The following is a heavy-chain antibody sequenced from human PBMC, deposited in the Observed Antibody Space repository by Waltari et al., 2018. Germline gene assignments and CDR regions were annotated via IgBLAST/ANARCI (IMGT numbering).Heavy chain of an antibody. J-gene: IGHJ5*02. CDR2: IRFNGIYK. CDR3: AKDHSNLGVALEH. V-gene: IGHV3-30*02. CDR1: GFTFSTYG. Sequence: QVQLVEAGGGVVQPGGSLSLSCEAAGFTFSTYGMHWVRQAPGRGLEWVAFIRFNGIYKYYPDSLEGRFTISRDNSKNTLYLQMNNLGAEDTAIYYCAKDHSNLGVALEHWGQGTLVTVSS. D-gene: IGHD3-3*01.